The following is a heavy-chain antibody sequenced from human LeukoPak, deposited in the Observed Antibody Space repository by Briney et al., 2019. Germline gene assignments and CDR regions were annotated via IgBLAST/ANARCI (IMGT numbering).Heavy chain of an antibody. CDR1: GYTFTGYY. V-gene: IGHV1-2*02. CDR2: INPNSGGT. J-gene: IGHJ4*02. Sequence: GASVKVSCKASGYTFTGYYMHWVRQASGQGLEWMGWINPNSGGTNYAQKFQGRVTMTRDTSISTAYMELSRLRSDDTAVYYCARAPLSPYHYDPQRPKGYFDYWGQGTLVTVSS. CDR3: ARAPLSPYHYDPQRPKGYFDY. D-gene: IGHD3-22*01.